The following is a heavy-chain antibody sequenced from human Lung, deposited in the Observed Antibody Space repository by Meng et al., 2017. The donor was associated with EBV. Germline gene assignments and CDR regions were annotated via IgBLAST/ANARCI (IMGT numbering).Heavy chain of an antibody. D-gene: IGHD6-19*01. V-gene: IGHV4-34*01. Sequence: QVQHQEWGAGLLKPSEPLSPTCAVYGGSFSGYYWSWIRQPPGKGLEWIGEINHSGSTNYNPSLKSRVTISVDTSKNQFSLKLSSVTAADTAVYYCARSYSSGWYTLFDYWGQGTLVTVSS. J-gene: IGHJ4*02. CDR1: GGSFSGYY. CDR3: ARSYSSGWYTLFDY. CDR2: INHSGST.